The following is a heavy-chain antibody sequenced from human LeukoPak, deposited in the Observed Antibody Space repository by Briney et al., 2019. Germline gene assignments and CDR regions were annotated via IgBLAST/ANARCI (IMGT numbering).Heavy chain of an antibody. Sequence: QPGGSLRLSCAASGFTFSSYWMSWVRQAPGQGLEWVANIKQDGSEKNYVDSVTGRFTISRDNAKNSVYLQMNSLRADDTAVYYCRRLDYYFDYWGQGTLVTVSS. D-gene: IGHD3/OR15-3a*01. V-gene: IGHV3-7*01. CDR1: GFTFSSYW. CDR3: RRLDYYFDY. J-gene: IGHJ4*02. CDR2: IKQDGSEK.